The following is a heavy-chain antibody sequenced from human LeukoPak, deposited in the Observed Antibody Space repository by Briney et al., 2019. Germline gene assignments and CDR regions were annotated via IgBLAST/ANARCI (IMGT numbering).Heavy chain of an antibody. V-gene: IGHV1-2*02. CDR2: INPNSGGT. D-gene: IGHD2-15*01. Sequence: ASVKVSCKASGYTFTGYYMHWVRQAPGQGLEWMGWINPNSGGTNYAQKFQGRVTMTRDTSTSTAYMELRSLRSDDTAVYYCARDKGGVVVVAATPFRPLNWFDPWGQGTLVTVSS. J-gene: IGHJ5*02. CDR1: GYTFTGYY. CDR3: ARDKGGVVVVAATPFRPLNWFDP.